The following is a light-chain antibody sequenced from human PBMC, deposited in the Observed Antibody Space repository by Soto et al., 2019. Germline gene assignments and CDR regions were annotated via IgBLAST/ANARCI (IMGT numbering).Light chain of an antibody. CDR2: GNS. CDR1: SSNIGAGYD. V-gene: IGLV1-40*01. Sequence: QSVLTKPPSVSGAPGQRVTISCTGSSSNIGAGYDVHWYQQLPGTAPKLLIYGNSNRPSGVPDRFSGSKSGNTASLTISGLQAEDEADYYCSSYTSSSTPYVFGNGTNGTVL. CDR3: SSYTSSSTPYV. J-gene: IGLJ1*01.